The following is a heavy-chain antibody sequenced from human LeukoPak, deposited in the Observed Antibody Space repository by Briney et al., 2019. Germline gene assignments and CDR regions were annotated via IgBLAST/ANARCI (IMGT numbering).Heavy chain of an antibody. CDR3: ARDVRAAPHYDFFHYGMDV. V-gene: IGHV3-30*04. CDR2: MTYDGSNK. CDR1: DLIFSDYA. J-gene: IGHJ6*02. D-gene: IGHD3-22*01. Sequence: PRGSLRLSCAASDLIFSDYAIHWVRQAPGKGLEWVALMTYDGSNKYYADSVKGRFTLSRDISKNTLYLQMNSLSAEDTAVYYCARDVRAAPHYDFFHYGMDVWGPGTTVTVAS.